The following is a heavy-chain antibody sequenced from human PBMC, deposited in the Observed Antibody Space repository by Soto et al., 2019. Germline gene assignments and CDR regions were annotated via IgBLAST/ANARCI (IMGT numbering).Heavy chain of an antibody. CDR3: VKGSVGSRPYYFDH. D-gene: IGHD2-15*01. J-gene: IGHJ4*02. CDR2: INSDGSST. Sequence: EVQLVESGGGLVQPGGSLRLSCAASGFTFSSYWMHWVRQAPGKGLVWVSRINSDGSSTNYADSVKGRFTISRDNAKNTLYLQTNSLRGEDTAVYYCVKGSVGSRPYYFDHWGQGTLVTVSS. V-gene: IGHV3-74*01. CDR1: GFTFSSYW.